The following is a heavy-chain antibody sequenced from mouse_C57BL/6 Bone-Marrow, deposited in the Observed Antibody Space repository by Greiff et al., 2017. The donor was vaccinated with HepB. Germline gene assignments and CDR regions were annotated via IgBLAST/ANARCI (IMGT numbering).Heavy chain of an antibody. J-gene: IGHJ3*01. CDR2: IYPGNSDT. CDR3: KRETFYYGFWFAY. V-gene: IGHV1-5*01. D-gene: IGHD2-2*01. Sequence: EVQLQQSGTVLARPGASVKMSCKTSGYTFTSYWMHWVKQRPGQGLEWIGAIYPGNSDTSYNQKFKGKAKLTAVTSASTAYMELSSLTNEDSAVYYCKRETFYYGFWFAYWGQGTLVTVSA. CDR1: GYTFTSYW.